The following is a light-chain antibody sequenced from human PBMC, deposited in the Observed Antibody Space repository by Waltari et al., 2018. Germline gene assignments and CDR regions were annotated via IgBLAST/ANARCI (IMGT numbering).Light chain of an antibody. CDR1: QSVLYSSNNKNY. CDR3: QQYYSTPS. Sequence: DIVMTQSPDSLAVSLGERATLNCQSSQSVLYSSNNKNYLAWYQQKPGQPPKLLIYWASTRESGVPDRFSGSGSGTDFTLTISSLQAEDVAVYYCQQYYSTPSFGPGTKVDIK. V-gene: IGKV4-1*01. CDR2: WAS. J-gene: IGKJ3*01.